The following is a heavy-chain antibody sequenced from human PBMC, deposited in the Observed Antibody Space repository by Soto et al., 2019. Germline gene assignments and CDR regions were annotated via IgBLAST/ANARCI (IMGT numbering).Heavy chain of an antibody. J-gene: IGHJ5*02. CDR1: GYTFTSHD. CDR3: ASDMSTT. D-gene: IGHD2-2*01. Sequence: QVQLVQSGAEVKKPGASVKVSCKASGYTFTSHDINWMRQATGQGLEWMGWMNPNSGHTNYAQKFQGRVTMTRDTSISTAYMDLTNLRSEDTGIYYCASDMSTTWGQGTLVTVSS. CDR2: MNPNSGHT. V-gene: IGHV1-8*01.